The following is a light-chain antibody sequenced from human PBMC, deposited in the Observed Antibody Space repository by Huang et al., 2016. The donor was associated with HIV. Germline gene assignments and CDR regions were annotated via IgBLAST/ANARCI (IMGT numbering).Light chain of an antibody. CDR3: QQYNKWPPLT. V-gene: IGKV3-15*01. CDR2: SAS. J-gene: IGKJ4*01. CDR1: QSVSTN. Sequence: IVMTQSPATLSVSPGERATLSCRASQSVSTNLAWYQHKPGKPPSLLIHSASTRATGVPARFTGSGSGTDFTLTISSRQSEDIAIYYCQQYNKWPPLTFGGGTKVEIK.